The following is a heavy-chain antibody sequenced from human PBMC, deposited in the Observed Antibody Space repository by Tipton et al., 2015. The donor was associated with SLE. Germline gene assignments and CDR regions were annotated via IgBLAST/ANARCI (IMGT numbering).Heavy chain of an antibody. V-gene: IGHV4-59*01. CDR3: ARGGTARTLLS. Sequence: TLPLTCTVSGGSISSYYWSWIRQPPGKGLEWIGYIYYTGSTNYNPSLKSRVTISVDTSKNQFSLKLTSVTAADTAVYYCARGGTARTLLSWGQGTLVTVSS. CDR2: IYYTGST. CDR1: GGSISSYY. J-gene: IGHJ4*02. D-gene: IGHD3-16*01.